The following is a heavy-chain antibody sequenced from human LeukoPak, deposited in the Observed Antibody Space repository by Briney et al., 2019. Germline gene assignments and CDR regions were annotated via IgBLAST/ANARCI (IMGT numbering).Heavy chain of an antibody. V-gene: IGHV3-11*04. CDR1: GFTFSDEY. CDR2: ISARGSTI. D-gene: IGHD2-21*02. CDR3: ARDCGGHCYSGFDY. J-gene: IGHJ4*02. Sequence: GGSLRLSCAASGFTFSDEYMAWIRQAPGKGLEYISHISARGSTIHYGDSVKGRFTIFRDDARNSVYLQMTSLRAEDTATYFCARDCGGHCYSGFDYWGQGALVTVSS.